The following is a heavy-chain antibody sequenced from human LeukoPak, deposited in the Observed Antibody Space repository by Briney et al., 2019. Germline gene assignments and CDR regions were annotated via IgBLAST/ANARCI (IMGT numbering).Heavy chain of an antibody. V-gene: IGHV5-51*01. CDR2: IYPADSRT. CDR1: VYKFPKSW. Sequence: GESLEVSCKASVYKFPKSWIGWVRQMPGKGLEWVAIIYPADSRTNYSPSFQGHATISVDRSINTAYLQWSSLRVSHTAMYYCARPDYFAWHDWGQGTVVTVST. CDR3: ARPDYFAWHD. J-gene: IGHJ4*02. D-gene: IGHD3-9*01.